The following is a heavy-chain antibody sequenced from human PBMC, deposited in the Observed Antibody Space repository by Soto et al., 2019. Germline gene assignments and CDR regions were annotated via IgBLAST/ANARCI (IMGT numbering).Heavy chain of an antibody. CDR3: ARAGVAGYRYFDY. Sequence: GGSLRLSCAASGFTFSDLYMDWVRQAPGKGLEWVGRIRNKANSYSTEYAASVKGRFTISRDESNDSLYLQMNSLKTEDTAVYYCARAGVAGYRYFDYWGQGTLVTVSS. V-gene: IGHV3-72*01. CDR1: GFTFSDLY. J-gene: IGHJ4*02. CDR2: IRNKANSYST. D-gene: IGHD6-19*01.